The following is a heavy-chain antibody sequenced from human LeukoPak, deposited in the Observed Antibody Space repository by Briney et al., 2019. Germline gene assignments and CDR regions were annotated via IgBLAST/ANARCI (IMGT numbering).Heavy chain of an antibody. D-gene: IGHD3-22*01. CDR2: IFYSGST. Sequence: PSETLSLTCNVSGDTISSYYWSWIRQPPGKGPEWIGYIFYSGSTNYNPSLQSRVTISIDTSKNQFSLKLSSVTAADTAVYYCARRAYSRAYYYFDYWGQGTLVTVSS. J-gene: IGHJ4*02. CDR3: ARRAYSRAYYYFDY. V-gene: IGHV4-59*01. CDR1: GDTISSYY.